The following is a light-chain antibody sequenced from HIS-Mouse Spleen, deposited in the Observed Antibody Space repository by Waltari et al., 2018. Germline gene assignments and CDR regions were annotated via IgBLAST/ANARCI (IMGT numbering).Light chain of an antibody. J-gene: IGLJ1*01. CDR2: RNN. CDR1: SSNIGSNY. V-gene: IGLV1-47*01. CDR3: AAWDDSLSGYV. Sequence: QSVLTQPPSASGTPGQRVTISCSGSSSNIGSNYVYWYQQLPGTAPKLLIYRNNPGAQGVPCRIPGSKSGTSAPLAISGLRSEDEADYYCAAWDDSLSGYVFGTGTKVTVL.